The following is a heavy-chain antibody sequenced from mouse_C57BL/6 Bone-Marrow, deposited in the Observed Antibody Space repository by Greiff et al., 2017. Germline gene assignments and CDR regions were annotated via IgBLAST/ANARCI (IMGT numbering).Heavy chain of an antibody. J-gene: IGHJ3*01. CDR2: ISDGGSYT. D-gene: IGHD3-2*02. CDR3: ARDRDSSGYGY. CDR1: GFTFSSYA. Sequence: VESGGGLVKPGGSLKLSCAASGFTFSSYAMSWVRQTPEKRLEWVATISDGGSYTYYPDNVKGRFTISRDNAKNNLYLQMSHLKSEDTAMYYCARDRDSSGYGYWGQGTLVTVSA. V-gene: IGHV5-4*01.